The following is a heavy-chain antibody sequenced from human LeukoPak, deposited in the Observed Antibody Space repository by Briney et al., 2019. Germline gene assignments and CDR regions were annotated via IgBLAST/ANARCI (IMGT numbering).Heavy chain of an antibody. CDR1: GGSLSSYY. CDR2: IYFTGNA. CDR3: ARSLRGAAHHFDY. J-gene: IGHJ4*02. D-gene: IGHD6-6*01. V-gene: IGHV4-39*01. Sequence: PSETVSLTCTVSGGSLSSYYWSWIRQPPGKGLEWIGSIYFTGNAYYNPSLKSRVTISVDTSKNQFSLILRSVTAADTAVYYCARSLRGAAHHFDYWGQGTLVTVSS.